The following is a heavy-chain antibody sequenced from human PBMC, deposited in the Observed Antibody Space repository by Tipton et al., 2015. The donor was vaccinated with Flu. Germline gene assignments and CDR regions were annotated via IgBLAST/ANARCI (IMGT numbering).Heavy chain of an antibody. CDR2: ISSGGSTI. CDR1: GFLFSSYE. CDR3: ATLTGDDY. Sequence: GSLRLSCAASGFLFSSYEMNWVRQAPGKGLEWLSYISSGGSTISYADSVRGRFTISRDNAKNSLYLQLNSRRAEDTAVYYCATLTGDDYWGQGALVTVSS. D-gene: IGHD7-27*01. V-gene: IGHV3-48*03. J-gene: IGHJ4*02.